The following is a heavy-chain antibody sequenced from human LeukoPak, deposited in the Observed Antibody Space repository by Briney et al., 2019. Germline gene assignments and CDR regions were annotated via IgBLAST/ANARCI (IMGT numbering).Heavy chain of an antibody. CDR2: INYYGKT. CDR3: GRSAGFVHFDH. V-gene: IGHV4-39*07. CDR1: GNSISSGSYY. D-gene: IGHD3-16*01. Sequence: PSGTLSLTCTVSGNSISSGSYYWVWIRQPPGKGLEWIGSINYYGKTYYNPSVKSRVAISVDTSKNQFSLMVRSVTAADTAVYYCGRSAGFVHFDHWGQGTLVTVTS. J-gene: IGHJ4*02.